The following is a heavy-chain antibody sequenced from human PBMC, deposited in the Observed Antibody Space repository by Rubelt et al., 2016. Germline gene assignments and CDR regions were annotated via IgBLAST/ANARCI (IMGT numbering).Heavy chain of an antibody. V-gene: IGHV4-4*02. CDR3: ASKLYDYPYYFDC. CDR2: ISHSGST. Sequence: QVQLQESGPGLVKPSGTLSLTCAVSGGSITSNNWWSWVSQSPGKGLEWIGEISHSGSTNYIPSLQSRVTQTVDKSKNPFPRRLSSVTAADTAVYYCASKLYDYPYYFDCWGQGTLVTVSS. D-gene: IGHD5-12*01. CDR1: GGSITSNNW. J-gene: IGHJ4*02.